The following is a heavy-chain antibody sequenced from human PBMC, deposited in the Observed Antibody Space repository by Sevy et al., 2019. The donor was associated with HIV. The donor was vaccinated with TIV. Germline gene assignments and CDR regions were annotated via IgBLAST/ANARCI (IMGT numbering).Heavy chain of an antibody. CDR2: MNPNSGNT. CDR1: GYTFTSYD. D-gene: IGHD3-22*01. J-gene: IGHJ1*01. Sequence: ASVKVSCKASGYTFTSYDINWVRQATGQGLEWMGWMNPNSGNTGYAQTFQGRVTMTRNTSIRTAYMELSSLRSEKTSVYYCARGESYYDSSGLSGSFQHWGQGTLVTISS. CDR3: ARGESYYDSSGLSGSFQH. V-gene: IGHV1-8*01.